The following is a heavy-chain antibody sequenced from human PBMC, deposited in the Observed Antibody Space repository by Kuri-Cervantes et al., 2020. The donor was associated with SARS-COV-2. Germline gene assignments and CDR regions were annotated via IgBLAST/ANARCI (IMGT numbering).Heavy chain of an antibody. D-gene: IGHD3-22*01. Sequence: ASVKVSCKASGYTFTSYYMHWVRQAPGQGLEWMGIINPSGGSTSYAQKFQGRVTITADKSTSTAYMELSSLRSEDTAVYYCARGHDSSGYHYIFWFDPWGQGTLVTVSS. CDR2: INPSGGST. V-gene: IGHV1-46*01. CDR3: ARGHDSSGYHYIFWFDP. CDR1: GYTFTSYY. J-gene: IGHJ5*02.